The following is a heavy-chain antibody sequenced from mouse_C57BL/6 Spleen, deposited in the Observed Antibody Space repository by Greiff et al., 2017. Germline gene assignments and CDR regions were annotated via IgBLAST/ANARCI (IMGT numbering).Heavy chain of an antibody. CDR3: DKDYGSSRYFDC. J-gene: IGHJ2*01. D-gene: IGHD1-1*01. Sequence: VKLLESGPGLVQPSQSLSITCTVSGFSLTSYGVHWVGQSPGKGLEWLGVIWRGGSTDYNAAFMSRLSITKDNSKSKVFFKMNSLQADDSAIYYCDKDYGSSRYFDCWGEGTTLSFSS. V-gene: IGHV2-5*01. CDR1: GFSLTSYG. CDR2: IWRGGST.